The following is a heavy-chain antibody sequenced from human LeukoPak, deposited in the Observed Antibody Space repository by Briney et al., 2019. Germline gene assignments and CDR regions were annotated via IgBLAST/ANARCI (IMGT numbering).Heavy chain of an antibody. CDR2: ISYDGSNQ. J-gene: IGHJ5*02. CDR1: GFSFSSYA. Sequence: GGSLRLSCAASGFSFSSYAMDWVRQAPGKGLEWVALISYDGSNQYYTDSVKCRFTISRDNSKNTLYLQMNSLRAEDTAVYYCARCGSAGNCYSRFDPWGQGTLVTVSS. CDR3: ARCGSAGNCYSRFDP. D-gene: IGHD2-15*01. V-gene: IGHV3-30*04.